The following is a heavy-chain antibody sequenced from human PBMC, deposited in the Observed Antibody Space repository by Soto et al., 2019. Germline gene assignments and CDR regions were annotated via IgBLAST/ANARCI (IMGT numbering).Heavy chain of an antibody. CDR2: IRNDGSDK. Sequence: GGSLRLSCAASGFIFSPYGIHWVRQAPGKGLEWVALIRNDGSDKFYAESVTGRFTISRDNSKNTVYLQMNSLRAEDTALYFCARAPRMAPFDIWGQGTMVTVS. CDR3: ARAPRMAPFDI. J-gene: IGHJ3*02. V-gene: IGHV3-33*01. CDR1: GFIFSPYG.